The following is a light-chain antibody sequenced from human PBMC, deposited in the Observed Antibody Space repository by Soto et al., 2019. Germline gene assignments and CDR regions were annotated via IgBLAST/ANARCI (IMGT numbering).Light chain of an antibody. V-gene: IGLV2-14*01. Sequence: QSALTQPASVSGPPGQSITISCTGTSTDVGDSNHVSWYQHHPGKAPKLIIYEVSYRPSGVSNRFSGSKSAYTASLTISGLQAEDEADYYCNSQTTSGIRVFGTGTKVTVL. CDR1: STDVGDSNH. CDR2: EVS. J-gene: IGLJ1*01. CDR3: NSQTTSGIRV.